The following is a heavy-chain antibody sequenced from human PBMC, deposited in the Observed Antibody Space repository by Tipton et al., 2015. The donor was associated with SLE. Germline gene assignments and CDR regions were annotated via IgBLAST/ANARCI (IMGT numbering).Heavy chain of an antibody. D-gene: IGHD3-10*01. CDR3: ARDYYASGSYYTSHWFDP. V-gene: IGHV4-34*01. CDR1: GGSFSGYY. CDR2: INHSGST. J-gene: IGHJ5*02. Sequence: TLSLTCAVYGGSFSGYYWSWIRQPPGKGLEWIGEINHSGSTNYNPSLKSRVTISVDTSKNQFSLKLSSVTAADTAVYYCARDYYASGSYYTSHWFDPWGQGTLVTVSS.